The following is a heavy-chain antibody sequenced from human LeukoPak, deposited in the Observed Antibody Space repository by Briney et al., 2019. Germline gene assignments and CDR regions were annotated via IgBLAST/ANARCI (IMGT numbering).Heavy chain of an antibody. CDR1: GRSISSYY. CDR3: ARDLPDDYDAFDI. Sequence: SETLSLTCTVAGRSISSYYWSLIRQPAGKGLEWIGRIYTSGSTNYNPSLKSRVTMSVDTSKNQFSLKLSSVTAADTAVYYCARDLPDDYDAFDIWGQGTMVTVSS. CDR2: IYTSGST. D-gene: IGHD5-12*01. J-gene: IGHJ3*02. V-gene: IGHV4-4*07.